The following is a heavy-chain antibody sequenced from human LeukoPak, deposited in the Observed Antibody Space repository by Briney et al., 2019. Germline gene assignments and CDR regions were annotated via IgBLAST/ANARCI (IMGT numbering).Heavy chain of an antibody. J-gene: IGHJ4*02. V-gene: IGHV4-39*07. Sequence: SETLSLTCTVSGGSISSSSYYWGWIRQPPGKGLEWIGSIYYSGSTYYNPSLKSRVTISVDTSKNQFSLKLSSVTAADTAVYYCARVTYYYGSGGGYWGQGTLVTVSS. CDR1: GGSISSSSYY. D-gene: IGHD3-10*01. CDR3: ARVTYYYGSGGGY. CDR2: IYYSGST.